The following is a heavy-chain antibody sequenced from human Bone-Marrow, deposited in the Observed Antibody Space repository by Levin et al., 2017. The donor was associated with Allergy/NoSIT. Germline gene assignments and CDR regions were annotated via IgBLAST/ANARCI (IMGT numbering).Heavy chain of an antibody. D-gene: IGHD3-10*01. Sequence: RSSETLSLTCTVFGDSISSYYWSWIRQSPGKALEWIGYIYDNRRTNYRDSLKSRASISADTSKNQFSLTLSSVTAADTAVYYCATTVGGPTYAGSFDLWGRGTLVTVSS. J-gene: IGHJ2*01. CDR1: GDSISSYY. CDR2: IYDNRRT. CDR3: ATTVGGPTYAGSFDL. V-gene: IGHV4-59*01.